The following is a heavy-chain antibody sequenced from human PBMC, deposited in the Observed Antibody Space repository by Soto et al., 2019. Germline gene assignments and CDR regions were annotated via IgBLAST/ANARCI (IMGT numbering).Heavy chain of an antibody. Sequence: PSETLSLTCTVSGGSISSYYWSWIRQPPGKGLEWIGYIYYSGSTNYNPTLKSRVTISVDTSKNQFSLKLSSVTAADTAVYYCARDGGSGWYPYWGQGTLVTVFS. J-gene: IGHJ4*02. D-gene: IGHD6-19*01. CDR2: IYYSGST. CDR1: GGSISSYY. CDR3: ARDGGSGWYPY. V-gene: IGHV4-59*01.